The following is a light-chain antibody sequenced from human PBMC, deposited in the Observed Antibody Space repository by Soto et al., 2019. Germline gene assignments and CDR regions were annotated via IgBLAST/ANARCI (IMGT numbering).Light chain of an antibody. Sequence: EIVLTRSPATLSLSPGDRATLSCRASQVFSGLLAWYQQKPGQAPRLLIYDASNRATGIPARFSGGGSGTDFTLTISSLEPEDFAVYYCQQRSHWPRTFGGGTKVDIK. J-gene: IGKJ4*01. V-gene: IGKV3-11*01. CDR3: QQRSHWPRT. CDR1: QVFSGL. CDR2: DAS.